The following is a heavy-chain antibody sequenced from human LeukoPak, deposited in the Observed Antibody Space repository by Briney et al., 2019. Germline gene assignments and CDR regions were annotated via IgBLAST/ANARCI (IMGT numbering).Heavy chain of an antibody. J-gene: IGHJ5*02. CDR3: ARDMHCTNGVCDNWFDP. D-gene: IGHD2-8*01. V-gene: IGHV3-66*01. Sequence: GGSLRLSCAASGFTVSSNYMSWVRQAPGKGLECVSVIYSGGSTYYADSVKGRFTISRDNSKNTLYLQMNSLRAEDTAVYYCARDMHCTNGVCDNWFDPWGQGTLVTVSS. CDR2: IYSGGST. CDR1: GFTVSSNY.